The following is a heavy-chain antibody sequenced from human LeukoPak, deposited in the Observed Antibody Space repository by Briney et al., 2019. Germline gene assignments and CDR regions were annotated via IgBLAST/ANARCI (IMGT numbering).Heavy chain of an antibody. CDR1: GCTLNNAW. D-gene: IGHD6-19*01. Sequence: GGSLRLSCAASGCTLNNAWMSWVRQAPGKGLEWVAVTSLDGRNKNFADSVKGRLIISRDNSKNTLYLQLSSLRVEDTAVYYCARTYRSDWYYFDYWGQGTLVTVSS. V-gene: IGHV3-30*03. CDR3: ARTYRSDWYYFDY. CDR2: TSLDGRNK. J-gene: IGHJ4*02.